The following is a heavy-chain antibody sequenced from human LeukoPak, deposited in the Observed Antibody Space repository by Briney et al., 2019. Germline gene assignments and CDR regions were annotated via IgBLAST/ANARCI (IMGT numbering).Heavy chain of an antibody. CDR1: GYTFTSYV. D-gene: IGHD2-2*01. J-gene: IGHJ6*02. V-gene: IGHV1-18*01. CDR3: ARVWVPAAMDYYYGMDV. Sequence: ASVKVSCKASGYTFTSYVISWVRQAPGQGLEWMGWISAYNGNTNYAQKLQGRVTMTADTSTSTAYMELRSLRSDDTAVYYCARVWVPAAMDYYYGMDVWGQGTTVTVSS. CDR2: ISAYNGNT.